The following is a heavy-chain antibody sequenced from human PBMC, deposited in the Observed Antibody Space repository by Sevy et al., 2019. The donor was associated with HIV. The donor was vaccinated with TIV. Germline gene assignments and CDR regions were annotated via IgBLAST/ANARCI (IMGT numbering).Heavy chain of an antibody. CDR1: GFTFSDYY. V-gene: IGHV3-11*05. CDR2: ISSSSSYT. CDR3: ARDGVGYGDYVGQFDP. D-gene: IGHD4-17*01. J-gene: IGHJ5*02. Sequence: GGSLRLSCAASGFTFSDYYMSWIRQAPGKGLEWVSCISSSSSYTNYADSVKGRFTISRDNAKNSLYLQMNSLRAEDTAVYYCARDGVGYGDYVGQFDPWGQGTLVTVSS.